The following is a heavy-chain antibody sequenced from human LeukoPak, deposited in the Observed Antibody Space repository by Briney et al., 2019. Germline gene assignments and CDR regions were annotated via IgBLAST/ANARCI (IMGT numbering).Heavy chain of an antibody. CDR1: GGSFSGYY. CDR2: SNHSGST. D-gene: IGHD3-3*02. CDR3: ARGLHFWSGYYGYYFDY. J-gene: IGHJ4*02. Sequence: PSETLSLTCAVYGGSFSGYYWSWIRQPPGKGLEWIWESNHSGSTNYNPSLKSRVTISVDTSKNQFSLKLSSVTAADTAVYYCARGLHFWSGYYGYYFDYWGQGTLVTVSS. V-gene: IGHV4-34*01.